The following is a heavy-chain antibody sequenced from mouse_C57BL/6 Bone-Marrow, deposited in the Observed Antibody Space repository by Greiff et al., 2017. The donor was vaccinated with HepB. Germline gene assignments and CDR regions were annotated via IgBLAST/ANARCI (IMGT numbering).Heavy chain of an antibody. CDR2: IDPENGDT. Sequence: EVQLQQSGAELVRPGASVKLSCTASGFNIKDDYMHWVKQRPEQGLEWIGWIDPENGDTEYASKFQGKATITADTSSNTAYLQLSSLTSEDTAVYYCTTCYDYDGAWFAYWGQGTLVTVSA. J-gene: IGHJ3*01. CDR1: GFNIKDDY. V-gene: IGHV14-4*01. CDR3: TTCYDYDGAWFAY. D-gene: IGHD2-4*01.